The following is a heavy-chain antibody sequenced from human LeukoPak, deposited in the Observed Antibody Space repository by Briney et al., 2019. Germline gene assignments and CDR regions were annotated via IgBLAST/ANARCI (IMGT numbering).Heavy chain of an antibody. Sequence: GASVKVSCKASGYTFTSYGISWVRQAPGQGLEWMGWISAYNGNTNYAQKLQGRVTMTTDTSTSTAYMELRSLRSDDTAVYYCVRDSPHYYGSGCRVWGQGTLVTVSS. D-gene: IGHD3-10*01. J-gene: IGHJ4*02. V-gene: IGHV1-18*04. CDR1: GYTFTSYG. CDR3: VRDSPHYYGSGCRV. CDR2: ISAYNGNT.